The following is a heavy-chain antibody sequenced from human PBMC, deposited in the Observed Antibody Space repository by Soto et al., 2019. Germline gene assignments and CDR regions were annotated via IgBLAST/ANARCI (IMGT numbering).Heavy chain of an antibody. J-gene: IGHJ5*02. CDR3: ATKLPYRSGYYASSGNWFDP. CDR2: IYYSGST. D-gene: IGHD3-3*01. Sequence: PSETLSLTCTVSGGSISSSSYYWGWIRQPPGKGLEWIGSIYYSGSTYYNPSLKSRVTISVDTSKNQFSLKLSSVTAADTAVYYCATKLPYRSGYYASSGNWFDPWGQGTLVTVSS. CDR1: GGSISSSSYY. V-gene: IGHV4-39*01.